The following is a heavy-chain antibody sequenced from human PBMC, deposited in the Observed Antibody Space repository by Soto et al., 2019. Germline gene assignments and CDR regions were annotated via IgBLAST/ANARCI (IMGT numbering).Heavy chain of an antibody. Sequence: PSETLSLTGTVSVDSITTYYWSWMRQPAGKGLEWIGRIDASGNTNYNPSLNSRVTMSIDTSKKQFSLKLTSVTAADTAIYYCARYSNNWFQTEGMDVWGQGTTVTVSS. J-gene: IGHJ6*02. V-gene: IGHV4-4*07. D-gene: IGHD6-13*01. CDR1: VDSITTYY. CDR3: ARYSNNWFQTEGMDV. CDR2: IDASGNT.